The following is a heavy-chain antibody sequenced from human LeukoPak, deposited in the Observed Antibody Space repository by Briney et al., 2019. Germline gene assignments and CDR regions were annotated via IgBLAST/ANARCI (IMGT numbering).Heavy chain of an antibody. J-gene: IGHJ5*02. V-gene: IGHV1-18*01. CDR2: ISDYNGNT. Sequence: GASVKVSCKASGYTFTSYGISWVRQAPGQGLEWMGWISDYNGNTNYAQKLQGRVTMTTDTSTSTAYMELRSLRSDDTAVYYCARDRVLLWFGELWGTKNWFDPWGQGTLVTVSS. CDR1: GYTFTSYG. D-gene: IGHD3-10*01. CDR3: ARDRVLLWFGELWGTKNWFDP.